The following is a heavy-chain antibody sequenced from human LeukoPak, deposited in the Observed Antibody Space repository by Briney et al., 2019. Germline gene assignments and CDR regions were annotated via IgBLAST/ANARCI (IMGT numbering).Heavy chain of an antibody. CDR1: GFTFDDYA. D-gene: IGHD3-22*01. J-gene: IGHJ3*02. CDR2: ISWNSGSI. V-gene: IGHV3-9*01. CDR3: ARLRGYYPDAFDI. Sequence: SGGSLRLSCAASGFTFDDYAMHWVRQAPGKGLEWVSGISWNSGSIGYADSVKGRFTISRDNAKNSLYLQMNSLRAEDTAVYYCARLRGYYPDAFDIWGQGTMVTVSS.